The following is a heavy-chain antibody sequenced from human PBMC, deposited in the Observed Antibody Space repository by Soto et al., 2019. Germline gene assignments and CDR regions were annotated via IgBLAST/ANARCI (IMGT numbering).Heavy chain of an antibody. CDR2: IDPSDSYT. D-gene: IGHD6-19*01. V-gene: IGHV5-10-1*01. Sequence: GESLKISCKGSGYSFTSYWISWVRQMPGKGLEWMGRIDPSDSYTNYSPSFQGHVTISAGKSISTAYLQWSSLKASDTAMYYCARQVKVAGYYHSYGMDVWGQGTTVTVSS. CDR1: GYSFTSYW. CDR3: ARQVKVAGYYHSYGMDV. J-gene: IGHJ6*02.